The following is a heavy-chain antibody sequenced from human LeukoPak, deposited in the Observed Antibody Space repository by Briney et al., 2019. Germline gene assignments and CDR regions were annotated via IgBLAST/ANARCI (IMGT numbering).Heavy chain of an antibody. J-gene: IGHJ4*02. CDR3: AKTGRESSSWYSN. Sequence: SGGSLRLSCTASGFTFSSYAMSWVRQAPGKGLEWVSTMSGSGGSTNYADSVKGRFTISRDSSKNTLYLQMNSLRAEDTAVYYCAKTGRESSSWYSNWGQGTLVTVSS. V-gene: IGHV3-23*01. CDR1: GFTFSSYA. CDR2: MSGSGGST. D-gene: IGHD6-13*01.